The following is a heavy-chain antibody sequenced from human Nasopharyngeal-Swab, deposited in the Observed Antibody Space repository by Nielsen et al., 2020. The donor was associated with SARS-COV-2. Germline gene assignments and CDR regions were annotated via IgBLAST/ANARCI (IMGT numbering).Heavy chain of an antibody. D-gene: IGHD1-7*01. CDR1: GYTFTSYG. Sequence: ASVKVSCKASGYTFTSYGISWVRQAPGQGLEWMGWISAYNGNTNYAQKLQGRVTMTEDTSTDTAYMELSSLRSEDTAVYYCATPWPGPYWNYGRGDYWGQGTLVTVSS. CDR2: ISAYNGNT. CDR3: ATPWPGPYWNYGRGDY. J-gene: IGHJ4*02. V-gene: IGHV1-18*04.